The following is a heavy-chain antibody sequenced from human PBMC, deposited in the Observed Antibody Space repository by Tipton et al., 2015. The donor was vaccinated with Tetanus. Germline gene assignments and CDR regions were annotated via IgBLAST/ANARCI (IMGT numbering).Heavy chain of an antibody. CDR1: GGSLNTFY. V-gene: IGHV4-4*07. D-gene: IGHD1-26*01. J-gene: IGHJ6*02. CDR3: ARDFRERSGTYYSYYYTMDV. CDR2: VYSSGST. Sequence: LRLSCTVSGGSLNTFYWNWIRRPAGKGLEWIGRVYSSGSTNYNPPLKSRVTMSIDASKNQFSLGLTSVTAADTAVYYCARDFRERSGTYYSYYYTMDVWGQGTTVTVSS.